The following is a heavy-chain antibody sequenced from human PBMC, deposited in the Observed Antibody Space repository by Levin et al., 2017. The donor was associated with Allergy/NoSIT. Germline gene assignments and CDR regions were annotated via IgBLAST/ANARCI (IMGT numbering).Heavy chain of an antibody. V-gene: IGHV4-59*01. J-gene: IGHJ5*02. D-gene: IGHD1-14*01. Sequence: RASETLSLTCTVSGGSISSYYWSWIRQPPGKGLEWIGYIYDSGSTYYNPSLKSRVTISVDTSKNQFSLRLSSVTAADTAVFYCAGAGVEPHLRLDPWGQGTLVTVSS. CDR3: AGAGVEPHLRLDP. CDR1: GGSISSYY. CDR2: IYDSGST.